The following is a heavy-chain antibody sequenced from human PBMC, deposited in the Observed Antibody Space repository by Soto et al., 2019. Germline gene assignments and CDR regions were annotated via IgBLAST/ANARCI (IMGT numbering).Heavy chain of an antibody. Sequence: SQTLSLTCAISGDSVSSNSAAWNWIRQSPSRGLEWLGRTYYRSKWYNDYAPSVRSRISINPDTSENQFSLQLNSVTPEDTAVYYCARDPPAFHSAFDSWGQGTLVTVSS. D-gene: IGHD4-4*01. J-gene: IGHJ4*02. CDR3: ARDPPAFHSAFDS. V-gene: IGHV6-1*01. CDR2: TYYRSKWYN. CDR1: GDSVSSNSAA.